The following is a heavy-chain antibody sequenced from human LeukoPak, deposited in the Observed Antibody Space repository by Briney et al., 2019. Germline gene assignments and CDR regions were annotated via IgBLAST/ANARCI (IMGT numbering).Heavy chain of an antibody. V-gene: IGHV3-30*03. CDR1: GFTFSSYG. Sequence: GGSLRLSCAASGFTFSSYGMHWVRQAPGKGLEWVAVISYDGSNKYYADSVKGRFTISRDNSKNTLYLQMNSLRSEDTAVYYCARDLVVVAKDYYYGMDVWGQGTTVTVSS. J-gene: IGHJ6*02. D-gene: IGHD2-15*01. CDR2: ISYDGSNK. CDR3: ARDLVVVAKDYYYGMDV.